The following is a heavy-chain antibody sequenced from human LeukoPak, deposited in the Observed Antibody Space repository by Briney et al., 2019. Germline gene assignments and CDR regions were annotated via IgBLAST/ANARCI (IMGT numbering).Heavy chain of an antibody. CDR1: GFTFSSYG. CDR3: ARDCSSTSCYMTIDY. J-gene: IGHJ4*02. Sequence: GRSLRLSCAASGFTFSSYGMHWVRQAPGKGLEWVAVIWYDGSNKYYANSVKGRFTISRDNSKNTLYLQMNGLRAEDTAVYYCARDCSSTSCYMTIDYWGQGTLVTVSS. CDR2: IWYDGSNK. V-gene: IGHV3-33*01. D-gene: IGHD2-2*02.